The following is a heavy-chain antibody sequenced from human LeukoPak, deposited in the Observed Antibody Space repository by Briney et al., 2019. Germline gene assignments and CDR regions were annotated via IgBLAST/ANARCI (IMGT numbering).Heavy chain of an antibody. J-gene: IGHJ4*02. D-gene: IGHD3-22*01. CDR2: IGWNSGGI. Sequence: GGSLRLSCAASGFTFDDYAMHWVRQAPGKGLEWVSGIGWNSGGIVYADSVKGRFTISRDNAKNSLYLQMNSLRAEDTAVYYCAKDPNYYDSSGTDYWGQGTLVTVSS. V-gene: IGHV3-9*01. CDR3: AKDPNYYDSSGTDY. CDR1: GFTFDDYA.